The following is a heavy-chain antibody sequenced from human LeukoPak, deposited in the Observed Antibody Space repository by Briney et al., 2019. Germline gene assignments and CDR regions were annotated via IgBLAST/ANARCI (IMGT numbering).Heavy chain of an antibody. D-gene: IGHD3-3*01. CDR1: GFTFSSYA. V-gene: IGHV3-23*01. J-gene: IGHJ4*02. CDR2: ISGSGGST. CDR3: AKPYYDFWSGYSARDY. Sequence: GGSLRLSCAASGFTFSSYAMSWVRQAPGKWLEWVSAISGSGGSTYYADSVKGRFTISRDNSKNTLYLQMNSLRAEDTAVYYCAKPYYDFWSGYSARDYWGQGTLVTVSS.